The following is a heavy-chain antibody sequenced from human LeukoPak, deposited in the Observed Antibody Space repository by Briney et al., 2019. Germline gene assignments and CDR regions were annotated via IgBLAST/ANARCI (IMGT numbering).Heavy chain of an antibody. Sequence: GMSLRLSCAASGFTFSSYGMHWVRQAPGKGLEWVAVISYDGSNKYYADSVKGRFTISRDNSKPTLYLKMNSLRAEDTAVYYCAKNGLGQWLVPFDYWGQGTLVTVSS. CDR3: AKNGLGQWLVPFDY. V-gene: IGHV3-30*18. CDR2: ISYDGSNK. J-gene: IGHJ4*02. D-gene: IGHD6-19*01. CDR1: GFTFSSYG.